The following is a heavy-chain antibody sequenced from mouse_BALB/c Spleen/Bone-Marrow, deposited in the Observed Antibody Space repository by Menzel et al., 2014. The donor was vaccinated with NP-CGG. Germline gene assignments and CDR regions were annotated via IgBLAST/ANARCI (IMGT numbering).Heavy chain of an antibody. Sequence: QVQLQQSGAELMKPGASVKISCKATGYTFSRYWIEWVKQRPGHGLEWIGEILPGSGSTNYNEKFKGKATFTADTSSNTAYMQLSSLTSEDSAVYYCARWGYGSSYMGYFGVWGAGTTVTVSS. D-gene: IGHD1-1*01. CDR1: GYTFSRYW. CDR3: ARWGYGSSYMGYFGV. V-gene: IGHV1-9*01. CDR2: ILPGSGST. J-gene: IGHJ1*01.